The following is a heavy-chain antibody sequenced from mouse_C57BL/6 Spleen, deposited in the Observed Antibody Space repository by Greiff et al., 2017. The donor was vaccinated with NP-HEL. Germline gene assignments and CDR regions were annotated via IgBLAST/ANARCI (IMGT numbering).Heavy chain of an antibody. CDR1: GYTFTSYD. CDR2: IYPRDGST. J-gene: IGHJ3*01. D-gene: IGHD1-1*01. V-gene: IGHV1-85*01. CDR3: AREAYGSSYVAWFAY. Sequence: VKVVESGPELVKPGASVKLSCKASGYTFTSYDINWVKQRPGQGLEWIGWIYPRDGSTKYNEKFKGKATLTVDTSSSTAYMELHSLTSEDSAVYFCAREAYGSSYVAWFAYWGQGTLVTVSA.